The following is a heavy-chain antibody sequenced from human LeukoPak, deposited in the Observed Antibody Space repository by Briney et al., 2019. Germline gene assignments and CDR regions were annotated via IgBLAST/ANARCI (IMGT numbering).Heavy chain of an antibody. V-gene: IGHV4-34*01. CDR2: INDGGTT. J-gene: IGHJ5*02. CDR1: GASFSGYY. CDR3: VRSFYSNYDKWFDP. Sequence: SETLSLTCVVYGASFSGYYWSWIRQPPGKGLECIGEINDGGTTNYNPSLKSRVSISIDRSKNHFYLILTSVTAADTATYYCVRSFYSNYDKWFDPWGQGTLVTVSS. D-gene: IGHD4-11*01.